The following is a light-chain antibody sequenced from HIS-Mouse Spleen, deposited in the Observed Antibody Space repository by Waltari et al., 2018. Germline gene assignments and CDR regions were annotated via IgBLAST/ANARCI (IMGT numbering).Light chain of an antibody. J-gene: IGLJ2*01. V-gene: IGLV3-10*01. CDR3: YSTDSSGNHRV. CDR1: SLPKKS. CDR2: EAS. Sequence: SYELTQPPSVSVSPGQTARITCSGDSLPKKSAYWYQPKSGQAPVLVIYEASKRPSGIPEGFSGSSSGTMATLTISGAQVEDEADYYCYSTDSSGNHRVFGGGTKLTVL.